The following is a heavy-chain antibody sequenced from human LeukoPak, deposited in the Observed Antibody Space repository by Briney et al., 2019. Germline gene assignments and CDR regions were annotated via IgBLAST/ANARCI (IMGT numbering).Heavy chain of an antibody. Sequence: GGSLRLSCAASGFSSYSMNWVRQAPGKGLEWVSYIGSSSSAIYYADSVKGRFTISRDNAKNSLCLQMNSLRAEDTAVYYCARGRFLESYMDVWGKGTTVTVSS. CDR1: GFSSYS. CDR3: ARGRFLESYMDV. V-gene: IGHV3-48*01. J-gene: IGHJ6*03. CDR2: IGSSSSAI. D-gene: IGHD3-3*01.